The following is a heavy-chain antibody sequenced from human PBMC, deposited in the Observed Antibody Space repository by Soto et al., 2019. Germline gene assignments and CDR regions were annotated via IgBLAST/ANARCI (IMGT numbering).Heavy chain of an antibody. Sequence: HPGGSLRLSCAASGFTFSSYGMHWVRQAPGKGLEWVAVIWYDGSNKYYADSVKGRFTISRDNSKNTLYLQMNSLRAEDTAVYYCARERSIVDTAMVNWGQGTLVTVSS. V-gene: IGHV3-33*01. CDR3: ARERSIVDTAMVN. J-gene: IGHJ4*02. D-gene: IGHD5-18*01. CDR1: GFTFSSYG. CDR2: IWYDGSNK.